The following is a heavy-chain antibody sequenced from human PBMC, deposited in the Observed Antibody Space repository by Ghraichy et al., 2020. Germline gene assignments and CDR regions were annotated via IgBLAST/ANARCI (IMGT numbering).Heavy chain of an antibody. D-gene: IGHD3-9*01. J-gene: IGHJ4*02. Sequence: LSLTCAASGFTVSSNYMSWVRQAPGKGLEWVSVIYSGGSTYYADSVKGRFTISRDNSKNTLYLQMNSLRAEDTAVYYCARGPLRYFDWSKSPFDYWGQGTLVTVSS. CDR3: ARGPLRYFDWSKSPFDY. V-gene: IGHV3-66*02. CDR1: GFTVSSNY. CDR2: IYSGGST.